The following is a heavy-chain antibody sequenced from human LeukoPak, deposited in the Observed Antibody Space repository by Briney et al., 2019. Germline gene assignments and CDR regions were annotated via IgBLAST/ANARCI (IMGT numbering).Heavy chain of an antibody. D-gene: IGHD6-13*01. V-gene: IGHV3-9*01. CDR2: ISWNSGSI. CDR1: GFTFSSYA. J-gene: IGHJ4*02. CDR3: AKDLYSSSWYYFDY. Sequence: GGSLRLSCAASGFTFSSYAMSWVRQAPGKGLEWVSGISWNSGSIGYADSVKGRLTISRDNAKNSLYLQMNSLRAEDTALYYCAKDLYSSSWYYFDYWGQGTLVTVSS.